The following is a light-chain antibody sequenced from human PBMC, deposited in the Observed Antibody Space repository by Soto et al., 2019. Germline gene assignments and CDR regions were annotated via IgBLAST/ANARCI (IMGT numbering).Light chain of an antibody. Sequence: DIMLKESRCTLSLSQLERSTLSFSSSQSVSSNLAWYQHKPGQAPRLLTYGASTRATGVPARFSGSGSGTEFTLTICSLQSEDFALYCSPVSTILPWTSCHVGNVDI. V-gene: IGKV3-15*01. CDR1: QSVSSN. CDR3: PVSTILPWT. CDR2: GAS. J-gene: IGKJ1*01.